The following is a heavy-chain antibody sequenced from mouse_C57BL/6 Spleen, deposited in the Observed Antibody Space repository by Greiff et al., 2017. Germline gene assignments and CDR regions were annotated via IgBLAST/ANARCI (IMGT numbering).Heavy chain of an antibody. CDR3: ARQGSITTVVEDYAMDY. Sequence: EVKVVESGGDLVKPGGSLKLSCAASGFTFSSYGMSWVRQTPDKRLEWVATISSGGSYPYYPDSVKGRFTISRDNAKNTLYLQMSSLKSEDTAMYYCARQGSITTVVEDYAMDYWGQGTSVTVSS. CDR2: ISSGGSYP. J-gene: IGHJ4*01. D-gene: IGHD1-1*01. CDR1: GFTFSSYG. V-gene: IGHV5-6*01.